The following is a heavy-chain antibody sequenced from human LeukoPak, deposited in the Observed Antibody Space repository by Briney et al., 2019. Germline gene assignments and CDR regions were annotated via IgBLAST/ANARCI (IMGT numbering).Heavy chain of an antibody. CDR1: GYTLTELS. J-gene: IGHJ4*02. Sequence: ASVKVSCKVSGYTLTELSMHWVRQAPGKGLEWMGGFDPEDGETIYAQKFQGRVTMTEDTSTDTAYMELSSLRSEDTAAYYCATPRAGRDGYKIYLGFDYWGQGTLVTVSS. V-gene: IGHV1-24*01. CDR2: FDPEDGET. D-gene: IGHD5-24*01. CDR3: ATPRAGRDGYKIYLGFDY.